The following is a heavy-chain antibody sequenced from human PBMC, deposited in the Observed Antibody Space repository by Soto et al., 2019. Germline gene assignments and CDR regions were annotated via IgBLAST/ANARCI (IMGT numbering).Heavy chain of an antibody. D-gene: IGHD1-26*01. CDR1: GDSVSSERYV. Sequence: PSESLSLACTVSGDSVSSERYVVTWIRQPPGKGLEWIAYISYTGDTNYNPSLKSRVTISVDTSRNQFSLTLTSVTAADTAVYFCARIVVGATVDLWGQGSLVTVSS. V-gene: IGHV4-61*01. J-gene: IGHJ5*02. CDR2: ISYTGDT. CDR3: ARIVVGATVDL.